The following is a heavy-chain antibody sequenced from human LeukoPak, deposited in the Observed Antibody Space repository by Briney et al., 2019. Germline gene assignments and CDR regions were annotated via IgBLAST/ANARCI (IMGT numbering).Heavy chain of an antibody. Sequence: PGRSLRLSCAASGFTFSNYGMHWVRQAPGKGLEWVAVISYDGSNKYYADSLKGRFTISRDNSKNTLYLQMNSLRAEDTAVYYCARDCDYYRADYWGQGALVTVSS. CDR3: ARDCDYYRADY. CDR2: ISYDGSNK. J-gene: IGHJ4*02. D-gene: IGHD4-17*01. CDR1: GFTFSNYG. V-gene: IGHV3-30*03.